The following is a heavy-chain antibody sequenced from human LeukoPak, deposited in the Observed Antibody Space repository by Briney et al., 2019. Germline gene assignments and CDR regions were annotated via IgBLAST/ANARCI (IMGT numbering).Heavy chain of an antibody. CDR3: TTDPGYRGLYYFDY. CDR1: GFASTNAC. D-gene: IGHD5-12*01. J-gene: IGHJ4*02. CDR2: IRSKNNGGTT. V-gene: IGHV3-15*01. Sequence: GGSLRLSCAASGFASTNACMSWVRRAPGKGLACVGRIRSKNNGGTTDYAAPVRGRFSISRDDSKSMLYLQMNSLKTEDTALYYCTTDPGYRGLYYFDYWGQGTLVTVSS.